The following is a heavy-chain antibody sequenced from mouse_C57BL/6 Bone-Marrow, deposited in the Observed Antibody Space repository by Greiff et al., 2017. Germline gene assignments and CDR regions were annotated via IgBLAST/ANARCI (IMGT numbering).Heavy chain of an antibody. CDR1: GYTFTEYP. D-gene: IGHD1-1*01. Sequence: QVQLKESGAELVKPGASVKLSCKASGYTFTEYPIHWVKQRSGQGLEWIGWFYPGSGSIKYNEKFKDKATLTADKSSSTVYMELSRLTSEDSAVYFGARHEDLYGSSRYYFDYWGQGTTLTVSS. V-gene: IGHV1-62-2*01. J-gene: IGHJ2*01. CDR2: FYPGSGSI. CDR3: ARHEDLYGSSRYYFDY.